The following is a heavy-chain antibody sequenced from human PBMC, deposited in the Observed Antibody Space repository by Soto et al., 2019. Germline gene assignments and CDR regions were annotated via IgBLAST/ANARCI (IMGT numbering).Heavy chain of an antibody. V-gene: IGHV1-18*04. Sequence: ASVKVSCKASGYTFTSYGISWVRQAPGQGLEWMGWISAYNGNTNYAQKLQGRVTMTTDTSTSTAYMELRSLRSDDTAVYYRARAALLWFGEPPEADAFDIWGQGTMVTVSS. J-gene: IGHJ3*02. CDR3: ARAALLWFGEPPEADAFDI. CDR2: ISAYNGNT. D-gene: IGHD3-10*01. CDR1: GYTFTSYG.